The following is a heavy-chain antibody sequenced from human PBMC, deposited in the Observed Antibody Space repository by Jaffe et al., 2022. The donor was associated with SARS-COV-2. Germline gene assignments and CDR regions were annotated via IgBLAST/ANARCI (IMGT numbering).Heavy chain of an antibody. D-gene: IGHD3-10*01. J-gene: IGHJ3*02. CDR1: GFTFSNAW. Sequence: EVQLVESGGGLVKPGGSLRLSCAASGFTFSNAWMSWVRQAPGKGLEWVGRIKSKTDGGTTDYAAPVKGRFTISRDDSKNTLYLQMNSLKTEDTAVYYCTTEILWFGELFPSDAFDIWGQGTMVTVSS. CDR2: IKSKTDGGTT. V-gene: IGHV3-15*01. CDR3: TTEILWFGELFPSDAFDI.